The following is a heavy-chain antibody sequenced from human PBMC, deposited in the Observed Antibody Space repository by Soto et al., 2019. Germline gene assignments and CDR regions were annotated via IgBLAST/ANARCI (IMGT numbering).Heavy chain of an antibody. CDR1: VFTFSDYY. V-gene: IGHV3-11*05. Sequence: PGGSLRLSCAASVFTFSDYYMSWIRQAPGKGLEWVSYISGSGSYTNYADSVKGRFTISRDNAKTSVYLQMNSLRAEDTAVYYCARGSGYCDSSSCYTLDYWGQGTLVTVSS. D-gene: IGHD2-2*02. CDR2: ISGSGSYT. J-gene: IGHJ4*02. CDR3: ARGSGYCDSSSCYTLDY.